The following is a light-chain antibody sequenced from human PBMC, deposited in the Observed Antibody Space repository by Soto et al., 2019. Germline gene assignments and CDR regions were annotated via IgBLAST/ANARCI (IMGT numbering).Light chain of an antibody. V-gene: IGLV2-14*01. CDR1: SGDVGGYDF. CDR2: EVS. Sequence: ALTQPASVSGSPGQSITISCTGTSGDVGGYDFVSWYQHHPGKAPKLMIYEVSNRPSGVSNRFSGSKSGSTASLTISGLQAEDEADYYCSSCTSIGTFYVFGTGTKVTVL. CDR3: SSCTSIGTFYV. J-gene: IGLJ1*01.